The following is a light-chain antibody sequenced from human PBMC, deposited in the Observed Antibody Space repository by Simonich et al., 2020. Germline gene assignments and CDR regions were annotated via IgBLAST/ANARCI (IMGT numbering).Light chain of an antibody. V-gene: IGKV4-1*01. CDR1: QSVLYSSNNKNY. J-gene: IGKJ1*01. CDR2: WAS. Sequence: DIVMTQSPDSLAVSLGERVTINCKSSQSVLYSSNNKNYLAWYQQKPGQPPKLLIYWASTRESGVPDRFSGSGSGTDFPLTISSLQAEDVAVYYCQQYYSTPRTFGQGTKVEIK. CDR3: QQYYSTPRT.